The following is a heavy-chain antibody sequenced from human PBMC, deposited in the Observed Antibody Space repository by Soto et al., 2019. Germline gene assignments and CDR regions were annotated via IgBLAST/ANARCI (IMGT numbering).Heavy chain of an antibody. CDR2: INHSGST. V-gene: IGHV4-34*01. Sequence: PSETLSLTCAVYGGSFSGYYWSWIRQPPGKGLEWIGEINHSGSTNYNPSLKSRVTISVDTSKNQFSLELSSVTAADTAVYYCASGRPGIAAAVFPRWFDPWGQGTLVTVSS. CDR1: GGSFSGYY. CDR3: ASGRPGIAAAVFPRWFDP. J-gene: IGHJ5*02. D-gene: IGHD6-13*01.